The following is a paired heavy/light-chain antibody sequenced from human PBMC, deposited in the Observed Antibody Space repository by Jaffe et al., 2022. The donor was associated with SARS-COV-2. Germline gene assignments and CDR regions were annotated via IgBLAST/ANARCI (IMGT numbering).Heavy chain of an antibody. CDR1: GGSISSDTYY. CDR3: ARQAYYYDVSGFLNDL. D-gene: IGHD3-22*01. V-gene: IGHV4-39*01. J-gene: IGHJ5*02. Sequence: QLRESGPGLVKPSETLSLTCSVSGGSISSDTYYWGWIRQPPGKRLEWIASIYYRGTIAYNPSLKSRVTLSVDPSTSQFSLRLSSVTAADTAMYYCARQAYYYDVSGFLNDLWGLGTLVTVSS. CDR2: IYYRGTI.
Light chain of an antibody. V-gene: IGKV4-1*01. CDR3: QQYYDSPLT. Sequence: DIVMTQSPDFLAVSLGERATINCKSSRSVLLSSSNKNYLAWYQQKPGQPPKLLIYWASTRESGVPDRFSGSGSGTDFTLTISTLQAEDVAVYYCQQYYDSPLTFGGGTKVEIK. CDR2: WAS. CDR1: RSVLLSSSNKNY. J-gene: IGKJ4*01.